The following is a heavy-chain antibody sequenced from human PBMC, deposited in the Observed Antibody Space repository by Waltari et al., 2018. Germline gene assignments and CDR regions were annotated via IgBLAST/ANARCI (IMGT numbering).Heavy chain of an antibody. CDR3: ARVRAASTGQLPH. Sequence: QVQLVQSGAEVKKPGASVKVSCEASGYTFTNYDINWVRQATGQGLEWMGWMNPNSGNTGYAQKFQGRVTMTRNTSISTAYMELSSLKSEDAAVYYCARVRAASTGQLPHWGQGTLVTVSS. CDR1: GYTFTNYD. J-gene: IGHJ4*02. CDR2: MNPNSGNT. V-gene: IGHV1-8*01. D-gene: IGHD1-1*01.